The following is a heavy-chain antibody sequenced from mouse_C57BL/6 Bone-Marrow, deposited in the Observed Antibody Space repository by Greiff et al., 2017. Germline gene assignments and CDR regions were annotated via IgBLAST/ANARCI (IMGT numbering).Heavy chain of an antibody. CDR1: GYAFSSSW. V-gene: IGHV1-82*01. CDR2: IYPGDGDT. D-gene: IGHD2-3*01. CDR3: AGGYYLAY. J-gene: IGHJ3*01. Sequence: VKLMESGPELVKPGASVKISCKASGYAFSSSWMNWVKQRPGKGLEWIGRIYPGDGDTNYNGKFKGKATLTADKSSSTAYMQLSSLTSEDSAVYFCAGGYYLAYWGQGTLVTVSA.